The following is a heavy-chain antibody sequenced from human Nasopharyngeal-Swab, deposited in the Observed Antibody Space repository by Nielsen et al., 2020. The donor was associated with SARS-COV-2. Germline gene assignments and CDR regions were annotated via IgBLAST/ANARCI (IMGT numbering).Heavy chain of an antibody. V-gene: IGHV3-23*01. CDR3: AKDYYDSSGYHPDAFDI. D-gene: IGHD3-22*01. CDR1: GFTFSSYA. Sequence: GGSLRLSCAASGFTFSSYAMSWVRQAPGKGLERVSAISGRGGSTYYADSVKGRFTISRDNSKNTLYLQMNSLRAEDTAVYYCAKDYYDSSGYHPDAFDIWGQGTMVTVSS. J-gene: IGHJ3*02. CDR2: ISGRGGST.